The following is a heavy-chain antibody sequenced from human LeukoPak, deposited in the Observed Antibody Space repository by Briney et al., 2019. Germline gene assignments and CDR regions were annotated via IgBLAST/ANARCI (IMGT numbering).Heavy chain of an antibody. CDR3: AKPTRYCSSTSCYSMDV. D-gene: IGHD2-2*01. J-gene: IGHJ6*03. V-gene: IGHV3-30*02. Sequence: GGSLRLSCAASGFTFSSYGMHWVRQAPGKGLEWVAFIRYDGSNKYYADSVKGRFTISRDNSKNTLYLQMNSLRAEDTAVYYCAKPTRYCSSTSCYSMDVWGKGTTVTISS. CDR1: GFTFSSYG. CDR2: IRYDGSNK.